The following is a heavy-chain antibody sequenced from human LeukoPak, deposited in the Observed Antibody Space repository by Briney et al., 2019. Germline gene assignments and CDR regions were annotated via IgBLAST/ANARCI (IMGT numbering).Heavy chain of an antibody. V-gene: IGHV3-30*02. CDR2: IRYDGSNK. CDR3: ASGPWDSYGYPDAFDI. D-gene: IGHD5-18*01. CDR1: ASTFSNSG. Sequence: GRSLSLSGALSASTFSNSGMHCVRHPPGNGRGWVAFIRYDGSNKYYAASVKGRFTISRDNAKNSLYLQMSSLRAEDTAVYYCASGPWDSYGYPDAFDIWGQGTMVTVSS. J-gene: IGHJ3*02.